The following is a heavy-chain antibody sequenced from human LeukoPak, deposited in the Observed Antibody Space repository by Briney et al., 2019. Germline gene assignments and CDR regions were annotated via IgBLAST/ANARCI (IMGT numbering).Heavy chain of an antibody. V-gene: IGHV4-59*11. CDR3: ARDLVTVTKGFDI. CDR1: DDSFSSHY. Sequence: SETLSLTCAVSDDSFSSHYWTWIRQPPGKGLEWIGYISYIGSTNYNPSLKSRVTISIDTSKNQFSLKLSSVTAADTAVYYCARDLVTVTKGFDIWGQGTTVSVSS. J-gene: IGHJ3*02. CDR2: ISYIGST. D-gene: IGHD4-17*01.